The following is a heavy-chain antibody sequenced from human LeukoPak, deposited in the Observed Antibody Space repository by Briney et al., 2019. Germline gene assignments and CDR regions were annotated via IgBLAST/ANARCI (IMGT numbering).Heavy chain of an antibody. V-gene: IGHV3-23*01. CDR2: FGGDGYTT. J-gene: IGHJ6*02. CDR3: AKAFTVTTVLYGMDV. CDR1: GFTFSSYA. D-gene: IGHD4-17*01. Sequence: GGSLRLSCAASGFTFSSYAMHWVRQAQGKGLEWVSVFGGDGYTTFYADSVKGRFTITRDNSKNTLYLQMNNLRAEDTAVYYCAKAFTVTTVLYGMDVWGQGTTVIVSS.